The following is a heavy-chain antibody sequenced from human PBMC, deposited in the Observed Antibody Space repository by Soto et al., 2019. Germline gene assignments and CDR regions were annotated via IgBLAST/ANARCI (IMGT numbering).Heavy chain of an antibody. J-gene: IGHJ4*02. CDR3: ARPRTVATTKGYDF. V-gene: IGHV1-69*13. D-gene: IGHD1-1*01. CDR2: IVPIFGTR. Sequence: ASVKVSCKASGGTFSNYPIAWVRQAPGQGLEWVGAIVPIFGTRNYAQNFQGRVTLSADESASTAYMELSSLTSADTALYYCARPRTVATTKGYDFWGQGTQVTVSS. CDR1: GGTFSNYP.